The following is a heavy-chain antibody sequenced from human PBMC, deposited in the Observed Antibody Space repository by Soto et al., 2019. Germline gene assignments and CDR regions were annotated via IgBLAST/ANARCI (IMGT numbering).Heavy chain of an antibody. CDR2: INHSGST. V-gene: IGHV4-34*01. Sequence: SETMSLTCAVYGGSFSGYYLTWIRPPPGTGLEWIGEINHSGSTNYNPSLKSRVTISVDTSKNQFSLNLTSVTPADTAVYYCARGSESTAWYLSYWGQGTLVTVSS. J-gene: IGHJ4*02. CDR3: ARGSESTAWYLSY. CDR1: GGSFSGYY. D-gene: IGHD6-19*01.